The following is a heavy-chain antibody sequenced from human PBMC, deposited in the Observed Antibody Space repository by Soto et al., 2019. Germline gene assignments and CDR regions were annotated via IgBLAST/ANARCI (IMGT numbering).Heavy chain of an antibody. V-gene: IGHV1-69*12. J-gene: IGHJ2*01. CDR1: GGTFSNYP. CDR2: IIPIFGTV. Sequence: QVQLVQSGAEVKKPGSSVKVSCKASGGTFSNYPISWVRQAPGQGLEWMGGIIPIFGTVNYAQKFKGRVTITADESTSTAYMELSSLRSKDTAVYYCARGNHRWLQLWYFDLWGRGTLVTVSS. D-gene: IGHD5-12*01. CDR3: ARGNHRWLQLWYFDL.